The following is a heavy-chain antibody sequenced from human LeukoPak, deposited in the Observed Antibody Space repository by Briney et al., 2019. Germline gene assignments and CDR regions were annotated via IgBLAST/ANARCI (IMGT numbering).Heavy chain of an antibody. D-gene: IGHD1-7*01. Sequence: ASVKVSCKASGYTFTSYCISWVRQAPGHGLEWMGWISAYNGSTNYAQKLQGRDTMTTDTSTSTAYMELRSLRSDDTAVYYCARDSWNYGFADDYWGQGTLVTVSS. CDR2: ISAYNGST. CDR1: GYTFTSYC. J-gene: IGHJ4*02. V-gene: IGHV1-18*01. CDR3: ARDSWNYGFADDY.